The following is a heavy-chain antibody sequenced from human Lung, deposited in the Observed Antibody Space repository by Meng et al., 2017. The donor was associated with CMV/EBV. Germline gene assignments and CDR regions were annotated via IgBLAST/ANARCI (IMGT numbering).Heavy chain of an antibody. CDR1: GFTFDDYA. V-gene: IGHV3-9*01. CDR3: AKDISPTPVMSDGMDV. J-gene: IGHJ6*02. D-gene: IGHD3-16*01. Sequence: GGSXRLXCAASGFTFDDYAIHWVRQPPGKGLEWVSGINWSGDRAVYADSVKGRFIVSRDNAKNSLFLQMNTLRAEDTALYYCAKDISPTPVMSDGMDVWGQGXTVTVSS. CDR2: INWSGDRA.